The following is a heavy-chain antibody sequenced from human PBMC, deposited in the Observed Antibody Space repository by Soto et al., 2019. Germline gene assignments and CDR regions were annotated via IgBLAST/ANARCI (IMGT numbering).Heavy chain of an antibody. CDR3: AKDRSHYYYGMDV. V-gene: IGHV3-30*18. CDR2: ISYDGSNK. D-gene: IGHD3-10*01. CDR1: GFTFSSYG. Sequence: GGSLRLSFAASGFTFSSYGMHWVRQAPGKGLEWVAVISYDGSNKYYADSVKGRFTISRDNSKNTLYLQMNSLRAEDTAVYYCAKDRSHYYYGMDVWGQGTTVTVSS. J-gene: IGHJ6*02.